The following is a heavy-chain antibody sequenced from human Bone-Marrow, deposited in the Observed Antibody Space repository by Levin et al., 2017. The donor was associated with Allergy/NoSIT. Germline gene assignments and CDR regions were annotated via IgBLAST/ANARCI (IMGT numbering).Heavy chain of an antibody. Sequence: GESLKISCAAAGFSFSTYGMHWVRQAPGKGLEWVAVTSYDGNNKYYADSVKGRFTISRDNSKKTLYLQMNSLRVEDTAVYYCAKGPSSGTYIFYYFGMDVWGQGTTVTVSS. V-gene: IGHV3-30*18. D-gene: IGHD3-10*01. CDR2: TSYDGNNK. CDR3: AKGPSSGTYIFYYFGMDV. J-gene: IGHJ6*02. CDR1: GFSFSTYG.